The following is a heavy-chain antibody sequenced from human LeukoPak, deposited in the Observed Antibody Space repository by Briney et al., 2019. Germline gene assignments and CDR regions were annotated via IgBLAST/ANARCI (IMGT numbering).Heavy chain of an antibody. CDR1: GFTFSSYS. V-gene: IGHV3-21*01. Sequence: GGSLRLSCAASGFTFSSYSMNWVRQAPGKGLEWVSSISSSSSYIYYADSVKGRFTISRDNAKNSLYLQMNSLRAEDTAVYYCARDLVSRYYYGSSGYGIWGQGTLVTVSS. J-gene: IGHJ1*01. D-gene: IGHD3-22*01. CDR2: ISSSSSYI. CDR3: ARDLVSRYYYGSSGYGI.